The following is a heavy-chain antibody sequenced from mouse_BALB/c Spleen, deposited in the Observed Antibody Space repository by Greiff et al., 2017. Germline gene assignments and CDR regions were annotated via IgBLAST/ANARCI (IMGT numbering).Heavy chain of an antibody. V-gene: IGHV1-39*01. CDR2: INPYYGST. Sequence: EVQLQQTGPELVKPGASVKISCKASGYSFTDYIMLWVKQSHGKSLEWIGNINPYYGSTSYNLKFKGKATLTVDKSSSTAYMQLNSLTSEDSAVYYCARGDDGFPAYWGQGTLVTVSA. CDR1: GYSFTDYI. D-gene: IGHD2-3*01. J-gene: IGHJ3*01. CDR3: ARGDDGFPAY.